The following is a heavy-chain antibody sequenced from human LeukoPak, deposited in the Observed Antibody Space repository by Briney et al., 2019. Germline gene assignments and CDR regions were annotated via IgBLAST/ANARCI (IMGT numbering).Heavy chain of an antibody. V-gene: IGHV3-11*04. D-gene: IGHD2/OR15-2a*01. CDR2: ISGSGRTV. J-gene: IGHJ5*01. Sequence: GGSRRLSCAASGFTFTNAWMNWVRQAPGKGLEWVSYISGSGRTVYYADSVKGRFTISWDNAKNSVYLQMNRLRAEDTAVYYCARGVYGRFDSWGQGTLVTVSS. CDR3: ARGVYGRFDS. CDR1: GFTFTNAW.